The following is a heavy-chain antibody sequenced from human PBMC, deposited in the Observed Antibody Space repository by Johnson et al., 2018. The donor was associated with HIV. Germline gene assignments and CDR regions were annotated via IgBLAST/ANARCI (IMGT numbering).Heavy chain of an antibody. D-gene: IGHD1-1*01. Sequence: MQLVVPLGGFVQPGGSLRLSCAASGFTFSSYAMSWVRQAPGKGLEWVSAISGSGGSTYYADSVKGRFTISRDNSKNTLYLQMNSLRAEDTAVYYCATSTASDALDIWGQGTMVTVSS. V-gene: IGHV3-23*04. CDR2: ISGSGGST. CDR1: GFTFSSYA. CDR3: ATSTASDALDI. J-gene: IGHJ3*02.